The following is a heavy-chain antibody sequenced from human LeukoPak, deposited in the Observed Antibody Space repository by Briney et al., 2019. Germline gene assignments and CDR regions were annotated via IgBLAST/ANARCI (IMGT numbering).Heavy chain of an antibody. CDR2: IYSGGST. CDR1: GFTVSSNY. CDR3: ARDFMTPDYYYMDV. V-gene: IGHV3-66*02. J-gene: IGHJ6*03. Sequence: PGGSLRLSCAASGFTVSSNYMSWVRQAPGKGLEWVSVIYSGGSTYYADSVKGRFTISRDNSKNTLYLQMNSLRAEDTAVYYCARDFMTPDYYYMDVWGKGTTVTVSS. D-gene: IGHD3-9*01.